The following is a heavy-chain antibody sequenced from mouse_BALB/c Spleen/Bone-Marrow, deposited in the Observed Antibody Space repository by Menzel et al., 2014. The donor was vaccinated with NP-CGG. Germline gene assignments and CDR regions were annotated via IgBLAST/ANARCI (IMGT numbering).Heavy chain of an antibody. CDR1: GYIFDYYT. CDR2: INPSSGYT. J-gene: IGHJ3*01. V-gene: IGHV1-4*01. D-gene: IGHD2-2*01. Sequence: QVHVKQSGAELARPGASVKMSCKASGYIFDYYTVQWVKQRPGQGLEWIGYINPSSGYTNYNQKFKDKATLTADKSSSTAYMQLSSLTSEDSAVYYCAREVYGSWFAYWGQGTLVTVSA. CDR3: AREVYGSWFAY.